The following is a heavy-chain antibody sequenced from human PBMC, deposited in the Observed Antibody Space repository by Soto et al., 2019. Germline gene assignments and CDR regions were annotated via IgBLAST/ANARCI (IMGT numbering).Heavy chain of an antibody. V-gene: IGHV1-18*01. D-gene: IGHD2-15*01. CDR1: GYTFTSYG. J-gene: IGHJ5*02. CDR2: ISAYNGNT. CDR3: AREILGYCSGGSCYTTNWFDP. Sequence: ASVKVSCKASGYTFTSYGISWVRQAPGQGLEWMGWISAYNGNTNYAQKLQGRVTMTTDTSTSTAYMELRSLRSDDTAVYYCAREILGYCSGGSCYTTNWFDPWGQGTLVTVSS.